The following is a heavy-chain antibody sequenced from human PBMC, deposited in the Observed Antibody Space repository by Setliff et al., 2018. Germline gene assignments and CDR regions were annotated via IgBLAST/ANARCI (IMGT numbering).Heavy chain of an antibody. CDR3: SRLVRFCTRTSCQRLSGDEY. CDR2: ISPYTGKT. V-gene: IGHV1-18*01. CDR1: GYTFIDYG. Sequence: ASVKVSCKASGYTFIDYGASWVRQAPGQGLEWVGWISPYTGKTYLAPKFQDRVTLTADTSTTTAYLQLTNLRSDDTAIYFCSRLVRFCTRTSCQRLSGDEYWGQGALVTVSS. D-gene: IGHD2-2*01. J-gene: IGHJ4*02.